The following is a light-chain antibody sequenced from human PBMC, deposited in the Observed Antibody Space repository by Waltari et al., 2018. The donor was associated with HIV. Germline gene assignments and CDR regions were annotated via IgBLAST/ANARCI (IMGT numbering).Light chain of an antibody. J-gene: IGKJ2*01. Sequence: DIVMTQSPDSLAVFLGERATINCKSSPTIFYSSNNKNYLAWYQQKPGQSPKLLISWASTREFGVPDRFSGSGSGTDFTLTISSLRAEDVAVYYCQQFYRTPYTFGQGTRLEFK. V-gene: IGKV4-1*01. CDR1: PTIFYSSNNKNY. CDR3: QQFYRTPYT. CDR2: WAS.